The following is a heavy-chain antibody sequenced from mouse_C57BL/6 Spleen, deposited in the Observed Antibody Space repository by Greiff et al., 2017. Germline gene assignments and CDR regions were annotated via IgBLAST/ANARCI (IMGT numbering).Heavy chain of an antibody. CDR2: INPNYGTT. V-gene: IGHV1-39*01. Sequence: EVQVVESGPELVKPGASVKISCKASGYSFTDYNMNWVKQSNGKSLEWIGVINPNYGTTSYNQKFKGKATLTVDQSSSTAYMQLNSLTSEDSAVYYCARSSDYDRRYYAMDYWGQGTSVTVSS. D-gene: IGHD2-4*01. CDR3: ARSSDYDRRYYAMDY. CDR1: GYSFTDYN. J-gene: IGHJ4*01.